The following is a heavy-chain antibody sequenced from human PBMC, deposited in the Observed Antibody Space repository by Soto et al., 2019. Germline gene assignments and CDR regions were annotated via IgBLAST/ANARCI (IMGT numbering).Heavy chain of an antibody. D-gene: IGHD4-17*01. CDR3: ARDLSTTTRPY. CDR2: ISSSSSYI. CDR1: GFTFSSYS. V-gene: IGHV3-21*01. Sequence: GGSLRLSCAASGFTFSSYSMNWVRQAPGKGLEWVSSISSSSSYIYYADSVKGRFTISRDNAKNSLYLQMNSLRAEDTAVYYCARDLSTTTRPYWGQGTLVTVSS. J-gene: IGHJ4*02.